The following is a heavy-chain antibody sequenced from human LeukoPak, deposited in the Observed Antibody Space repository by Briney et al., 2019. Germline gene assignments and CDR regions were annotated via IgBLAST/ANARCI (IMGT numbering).Heavy chain of an antibody. CDR3: ASLGVVPGAIPDAFDI. J-gene: IGHJ3*02. V-gene: IGHV4-38-2*01. D-gene: IGHD2-2*02. CDR1: GYSISSGYY. CDR2: IYHGGST. Sequence: SETLSLTCAVSGYSISSGYYWGWTRQPPGKGLEWIGSIYHGGSTFYNPSLKSRVTISADTSKNQFSLKLSSVTAADTAVYYWASLGVVPGAIPDAFDIWGQGTMVIVSS.